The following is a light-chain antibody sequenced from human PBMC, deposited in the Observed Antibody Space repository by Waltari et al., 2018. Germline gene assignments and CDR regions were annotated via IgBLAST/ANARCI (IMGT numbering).Light chain of an antibody. J-gene: IGKJ4*01. Sequence: IQMTQSPSSLSASIGDTVTITCRASRDIANNLNWYQQQSGKAPKLLIYRASSLQSGVPSRFSGSGSGTDFSLTISSLQPEDFATYYCQQGYDFPCTFGRGTKVENK. CDR3: QQGYDFPCT. CDR2: RAS. CDR1: RDIANN. V-gene: IGKV1-6*02.